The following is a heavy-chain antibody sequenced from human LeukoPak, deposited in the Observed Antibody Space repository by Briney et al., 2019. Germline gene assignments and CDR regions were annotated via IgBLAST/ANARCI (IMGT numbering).Heavy chain of an antibody. D-gene: IGHD6-19*01. V-gene: IGHV3-23*01. CDR1: GFTFSSSA. Sequence: QSGGSLRLSCAASGFTFSSSAMSWVRQAPGKGLEWVSAISNNGGYTYYADSVQGRFTISRDNSKSTLCLQMNSLRAEDTAVYYCAGAGGWHTGTYFDYWGQGTLVTVSS. CDR2: ISNNGGYT. J-gene: IGHJ4*02. CDR3: AGAGGWHTGTYFDY.